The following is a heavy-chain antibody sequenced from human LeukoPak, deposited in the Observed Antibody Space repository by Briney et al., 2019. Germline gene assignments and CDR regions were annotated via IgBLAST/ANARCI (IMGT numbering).Heavy chain of an antibody. D-gene: IGHD5-18*01. CDR2: ISSSSSYI. Sequence: RGSLRLSCTASGFTFNSDTMNWVRQAPGKGLEWVSSISSSSSYIYYVDSVKGRFTISRDNAKNTLYLQMNSLRAEDTAVYYCARDAVGYSYGSPDYWGQGTLVTVSS. CDR3: ARDAVGYSYGSPDY. CDR1: GFTFNSDT. V-gene: IGHV3-21*01. J-gene: IGHJ4*02.